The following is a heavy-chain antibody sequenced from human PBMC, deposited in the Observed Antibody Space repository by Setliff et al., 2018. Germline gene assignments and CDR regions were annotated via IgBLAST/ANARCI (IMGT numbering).Heavy chain of an antibody. Sequence: PSETLSLTCAVYGGSFSGYYWSWIRQPPGKGLEWIGEINHSGSTNCNPSLKSRVTISVDTSKNQFSLKLSSVTAADTAVYYCARALLWFGEGMDVWGKGTTVTVSS. CDR1: GGSFSGYY. V-gene: IGHV4-34*01. J-gene: IGHJ6*03. CDR2: INHSGST. D-gene: IGHD3-10*01. CDR3: ARALLWFGEGMDV.